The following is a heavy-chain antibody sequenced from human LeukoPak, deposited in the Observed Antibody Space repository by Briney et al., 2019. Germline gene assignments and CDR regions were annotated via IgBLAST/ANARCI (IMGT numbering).Heavy chain of an antibody. Sequence: PGGSLRLSCAASGFSFSSYTMNWVRQAPGKGLEWVTSISNSGRYIYYADSLKGRFTVSRDNAKNSLYLQMNNLRAEDTAVYYCARALNSYGTAETWYYIHVWGKGTTVTVSS. CDR1: GFSFSSYT. V-gene: IGHV3-21*06. CDR3: ARALNSYGTAETWYYIHV. CDR2: ISNSGRYI. J-gene: IGHJ6*03. D-gene: IGHD5-18*01.